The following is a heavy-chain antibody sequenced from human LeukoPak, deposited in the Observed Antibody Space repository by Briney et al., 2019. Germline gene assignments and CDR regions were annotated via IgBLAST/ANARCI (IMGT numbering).Heavy chain of an antibody. Sequence: GGSLRLSCAASGFTFSSYGMNWVRQAQGKGLEWVSVISGSGGSTYYADSVKGRFTISRDNSKNTLYLQMNSLRAEDTAVYYCAELGITMIGGVWGKGTTVTISS. CDR3: AELGITMIGGV. CDR1: GFTFSSYG. D-gene: IGHD3-10*02. CDR2: ISGSGGST. V-gene: IGHV3-23*01. J-gene: IGHJ6*04.